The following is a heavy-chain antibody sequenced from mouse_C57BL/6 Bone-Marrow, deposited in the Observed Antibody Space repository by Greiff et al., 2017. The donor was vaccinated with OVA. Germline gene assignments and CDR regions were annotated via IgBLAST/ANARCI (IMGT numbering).Heavy chain of an antibody. CDR3: ARLRYYDGYFYYAMDY. V-gene: IGHV1-63*01. CDR1: GYTFTNYW. J-gene: IGHJ4*01. CDR2: IYPGGGYT. D-gene: IGHD2-3*01. Sequence: VQLQQSGAELVRPGTSVKMSCKASGYTFTNYWIGWAKQRPGHGLEWIGDIYPGGGYTNYNEKFKGKATLTADKSSSTAYMQFSSLTSEDSAIYYCARLRYYDGYFYYAMDYWGQGTSVTVSS.